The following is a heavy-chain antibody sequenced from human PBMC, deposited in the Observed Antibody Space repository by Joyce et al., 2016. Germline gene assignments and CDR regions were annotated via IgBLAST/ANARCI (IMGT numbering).Heavy chain of an antibody. V-gene: IGHV4-34*02. CDR2: SNQSGGA. J-gene: IGHJ4*02. CDR3: GRRVDFWSGYVDY. D-gene: IGHD3-3*01. Sequence: QVQLQQWGAGLLKPSETLSLTCTLSGGSFSDYHWTWIGQPPGKGLEWIGESNQSGGANYNSSLKSRVTISLDTSKNQFSLKMQSVTAADTAMYYCGRRVDFWSGYVDYWGQGALVTVSS. CDR1: GGSFSDYH.